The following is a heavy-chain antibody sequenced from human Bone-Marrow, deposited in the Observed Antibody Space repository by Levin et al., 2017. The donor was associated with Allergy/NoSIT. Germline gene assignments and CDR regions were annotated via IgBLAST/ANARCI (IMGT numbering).Heavy chain of an antibody. CDR2: IYSGGDT. D-gene: IGHD3-10*01. J-gene: IGHJ4*02. CDR1: GVTVFNNY. CDR3: GRDGPGGGH. V-gene: IGHV3-66*01. Sequence: GGSLRLSCTASGVTVFNNYFMWVRQAPGKGLEWVSHIYSGGDTNYADSVKGRFSVSRDNSKNTVYLQMNSLRADDTAEYYCGRDGPGGGHWGPGTQVTVSS.